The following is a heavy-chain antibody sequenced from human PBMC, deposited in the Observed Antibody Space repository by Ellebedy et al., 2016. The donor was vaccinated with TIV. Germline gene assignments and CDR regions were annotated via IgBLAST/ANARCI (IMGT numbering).Heavy chain of an antibody. CDR3: ARSSFGSAYYGSIDY. V-gene: IGHV1-46*04. CDR1: GYTFSNFF. D-gene: IGHD3-3*01. Sequence: AASVNVSCKASGYTFSNFFMHWVRQAPGQGLEWRGKINPSDGSTSYAQKLQGRVTMTRETSTSTVYMQLSSLRSEDSAMYYCARSSFGSAYYGSIDYWGQGTLVTVSS. CDR2: INPSDGST. J-gene: IGHJ4*02.